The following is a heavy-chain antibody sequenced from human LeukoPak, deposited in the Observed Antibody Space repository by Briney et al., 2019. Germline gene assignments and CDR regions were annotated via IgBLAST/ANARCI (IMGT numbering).Heavy chain of an antibody. J-gene: IGHJ4*02. D-gene: IGHD3-3*01. Sequence: KTSETLSLTCTVSGGSISSSSYYWGWIRQPPGKGLEWIGSIYYSGSTYYNPSLKSRVTISVDTSKNQFSLKLSSVTAADTAVYYCATPRSGYSQFDYWGQGTLVTVSS. CDR3: ATPRSGYSQFDY. CDR2: IYYSGST. CDR1: GGSISSSSYY. V-gene: IGHV4-39*01.